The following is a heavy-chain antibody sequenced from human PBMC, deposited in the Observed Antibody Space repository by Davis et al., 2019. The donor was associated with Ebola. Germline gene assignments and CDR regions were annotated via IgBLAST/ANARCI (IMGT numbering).Heavy chain of an antibody. CDR1: GGSFSGYY. CDR2: IYYSGST. J-gene: IGHJ4*02. Sequence: SETLSLTCAVYGGSFSGYYWSWIRQPPGKGLEWIGSIYYSGSTYYNPSLKSRVTISVDTSKNQFSLKLSSVTAADTAVYYCASLLNLDTAMVTEFDYWGQGTLVTVSS. CDR3: ASLLNLDTAMVTEFDY. D-gene: IGHD5-18*01. V-gene: IGHV4-34*01.